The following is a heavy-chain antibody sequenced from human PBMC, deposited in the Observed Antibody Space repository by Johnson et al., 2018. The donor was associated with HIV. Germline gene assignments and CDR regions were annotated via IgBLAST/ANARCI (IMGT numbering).Heavy chain of an antibody. J-gene: IGHJ3*02. Sequence: MQLVESGGGLIQPGGSLRLSCAASGFTFSNYGMHWVRQAPGKGLEWVAAISYGGTNKYYIDSVQGRFTISRDNSKSTLYLQMNSLRVEDTAVYYCVKDRGRPGTPAAFDMWGHGTMVTVSS. CDR1: GFTFSNYG. CDR2: ISYGGTNK. CDR3: VKDRGRPGTPAAFDM. D-gene: IGHD3-10*01. V-gene: IGHV3-30*18.